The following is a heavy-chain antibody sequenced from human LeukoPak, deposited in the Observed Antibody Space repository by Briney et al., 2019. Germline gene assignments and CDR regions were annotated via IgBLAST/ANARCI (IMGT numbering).Heavy chain of an antibody. CDR2: ISSGSEK. Sequence: PGGSLRLSCAASGFTFSIFPMHWVRQAPGKGLEWVALISSGSEKYYADSVKGRFTISRDNSKNMLYLQMNSLRADDTAVYYCARGLELSAVYYFDSWGQGTLVIVSS. J-gene: IGHJ4*02. CDR1: GFTFSIFP. CDR3: ARGLELSAVYYFDS. D-gene: IGHD3-3*01. V-gene: IGHV3-30*04.